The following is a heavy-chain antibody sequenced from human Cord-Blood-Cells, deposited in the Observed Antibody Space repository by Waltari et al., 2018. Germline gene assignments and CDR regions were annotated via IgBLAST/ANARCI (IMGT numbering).Heavy chain of an antibody. CDR2: IIPIFGTA. V-gene: IGHV1-69*12. CDR3: ARTYSSSSGGGGAFGI. D-gene: IGHD6-6*01. CDR1: GGTFSSYA. Sequence: QVQLVQSGAEVKKPGSSVKVSCKASGGTFSSYAISWVRQAPGQGLEWMGGIIPIFGTANYAQKCQGRVTITADESTSTAYMELSSLRSEDTAVYYCARTYSSSSGGGGAFGIWGQGTMVTVSS. J-gene: IGHJ3*02.